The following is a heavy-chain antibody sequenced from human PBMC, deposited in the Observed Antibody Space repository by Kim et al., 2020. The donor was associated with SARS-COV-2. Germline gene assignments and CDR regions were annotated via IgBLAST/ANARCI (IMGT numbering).Heavy chain of an antibody. J-gene: IGHJ6*02. CDR3: ARDAPIYYDFWSGYYYYGRDV. CDR1: GGSVSSGSYY. CDR2: IYYSGST. D-gene: IGHD3-3*01. Sequence: ETLSLTCTVSGGSVSSGSYYWSWIRQPPGKGLEWIGYIYYSGSTNYNPSLKSRVTISVDTSKNQFSLKLSSVTAADTAVYYCARDAPIYYDFWSGYYYYGRDVWGQGTTVTVSS. V-gene: IGHV4-61*01.